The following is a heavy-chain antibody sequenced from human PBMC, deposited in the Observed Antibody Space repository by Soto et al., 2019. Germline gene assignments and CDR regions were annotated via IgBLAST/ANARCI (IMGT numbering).Heavy chain of an antibody. CDR3: AKDQAGSSWSNFDY. CDR1: GFTFSSYG. V-gene: IGHV3-30*18. D-gene: IGHD6-13*01. Sequence: QVQLVESGGGVVQPGRSLRLSCAASGFTFSSYGMHWVRQAPGKGLEWVAVISYDGSNKYYADSVKGRFTISRDNSKNTLYLQMKSLRAEDTAVYYCAKDQAGSSWSNFDYWGQGTLVTVSS. J-gene: IGHJ4*02. CDR2: ISYDGSNK.